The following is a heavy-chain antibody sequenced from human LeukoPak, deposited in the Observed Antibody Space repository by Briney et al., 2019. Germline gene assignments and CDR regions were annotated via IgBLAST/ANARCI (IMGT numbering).Heavy chain of an antibody. CDR3: ARASGGGGATIDY. V-gene: IGHV1-46*01. J-gene: IGHJ4*02. Sequence: ASVKVSCKASGYTFTGYYMHWVRQAPGQGLEWMGWINPSGGSTSYAQKFQGRVTMTRDTSTSTVYMELSSLRSEDTAVYYCARASGGGGATIDYWGQGTLVTASS. CDR1: GYTFTGYY. D-gene: IGHD1-26*01. CDR2: INPSGGST.